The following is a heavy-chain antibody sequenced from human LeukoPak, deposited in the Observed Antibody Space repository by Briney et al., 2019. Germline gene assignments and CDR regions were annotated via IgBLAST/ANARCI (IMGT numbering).Heavy chain of an antibody. D-gene: IGHD3-22*01. V-gene: IGHV1-18*01. Sequence: GASVKVSCKASGYTFTSYGISWVRQAPGQGLEWMGWISAYNGNTNYAQKLQGRVTMTTDTSTSTAYMELRSLRSDDTAVYYCAREFQERRYYYDSRPFDYWGQGTLVTVSS. J-gene: IGHJ4*02. CDR1: GYTFTSYG. CDR2: ISAYNGNT. CDR3: AREFQERRYYYDSRPFDY.